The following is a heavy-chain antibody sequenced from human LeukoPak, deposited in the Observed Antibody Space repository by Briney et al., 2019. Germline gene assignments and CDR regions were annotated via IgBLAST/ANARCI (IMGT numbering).Heavy chain of an antibody. J-gene: IGHJ3*02. CDR3: ARDAYDILTGGAFDI. CDR1: GFTFSDYC. V-gene: IGHV3-11*01. D-gene: IGHD3-9*01. Sequence: PGGSLRLSCAASGFTFSDYCMSWIRQAPGKGLEWVSYISSSGSTIYYADSVKGRLTISRDNAKNSLYLQMNSLRAVDTAVYYCARDAYDILTGGAFDIWGQGTMVTVSS. CDR2: ISSSGSTI.